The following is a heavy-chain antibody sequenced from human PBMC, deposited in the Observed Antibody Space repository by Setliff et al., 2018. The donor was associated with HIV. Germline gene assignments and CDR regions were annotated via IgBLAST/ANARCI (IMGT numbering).Heavy chain of an antibody. CDR2: IGQDGSEK. CDR1: GFAFSTYW. D-gene: IGHD3-22*01. J-gene: IGHJ5*02. Sequence: GGSLRLSCAASGFAFSTYWMCWVRQAPGKGLEWVANIGQDGSEKNYGDSVKGRFTISRDNAKNSMDLQMNSLRAEDTAVYYCARAIYHYDTSGPTGWFDPWGQGTLVTVSS. V-gene: IGHV3-7*01. CDR3: ARAIYHYDTSGPTGWFDP.